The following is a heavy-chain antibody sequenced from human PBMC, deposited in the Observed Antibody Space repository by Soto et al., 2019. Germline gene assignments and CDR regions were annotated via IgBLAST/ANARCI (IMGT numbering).Heavy chain of an antibody. D-gene: IGHD3-9*01. CDR2: ISGSGGRT. CDR1: GFTFSSYA. V-gene: IGHV3-23*01. Sequence: EVQLLESGGGLVQPGGSLRLSCAASGFTFSSYAMSWVRQAPGKGLEWVSAISGSGGRTYYADSVKAQCTISRDSYKNTLNLQMNRLRAEDTAVYYYAKGRTMTGNGATYYFDYWGQGTLVTVSS. J-gene: IGHJ4*02. CDR3: AKGRTMTGNGATYYFDY.